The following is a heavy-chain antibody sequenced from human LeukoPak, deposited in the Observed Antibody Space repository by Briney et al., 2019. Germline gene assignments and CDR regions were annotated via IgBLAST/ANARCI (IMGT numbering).Heavy chain of an antibody. Sequence: GASVRLSCALSGSTFTSYGMQWARHDPGKWLEWVAFIRYDGSNKYYADSVKGRFTISRDNSKNTLYLQMNSRRAEDTAVYYCAKDKGAVAGSDFDYWGQGTLVTVSS. J-gene: IGHJ4*02. CDR1: GSTFTSYG. CDR3: AKDKGAVAGSDFDY. V-gene: IGHV3-30*02. D-gene: IGHD6-19*01. CDR2: IRYDGSNK.